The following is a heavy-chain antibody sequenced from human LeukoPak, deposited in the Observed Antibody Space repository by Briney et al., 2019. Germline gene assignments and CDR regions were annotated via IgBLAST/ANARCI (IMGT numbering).Heavy chain of an antibody. CDR1: GGSISSGGYF. V-gene: IGHV4-31*03. Sequence: SSQTLSLTCTVSGGSISSGGYFWSWIRQHPGKDLEWIGYIYYTGSTYCNPSLKSRVAMSLDTSKNQFSLKLSSVTAADTAVYYCARAARGYLYYFDYWGQGTLVTVSS. CDR2: IYYTGST. D-gene: IGHD3-22*01. CDR3: ARAARGYLYYFDY. J-gene: IGHJ4*02.